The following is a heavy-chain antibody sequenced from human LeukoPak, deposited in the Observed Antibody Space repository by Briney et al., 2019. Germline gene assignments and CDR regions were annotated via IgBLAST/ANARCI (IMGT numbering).Heavy chain of an antibody. V-gene: IGHV3-20*04. D-gene: IGHD5-18*01. CDR1: GFTFDDYG. J-gene: IGHJ4*02. CDR3: ARDSRGYSYGPNTDY. CDR2: INWNGGST. Sequence: GGSLRLSCAASGFTFDDYGMSWVRQAPGKGLEWVSGINWNGGSTGYADSVKGRFTISRDISRNSLYLQMDSLRVEDTAMYYCARDSRGYSYGPNTDYWGQGTLVAVSS.